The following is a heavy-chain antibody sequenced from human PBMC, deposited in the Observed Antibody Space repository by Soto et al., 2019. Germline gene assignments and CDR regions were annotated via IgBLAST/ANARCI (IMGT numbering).Heavy chain of an antibody. D-gene: IGHD3-3*01. V-gene: IGHV1-46*01. J-gene: IGHJ6*04. CDR2: INPSGGST. CDR3: ARAPDFWSGSAYGMDV. Sequence: GASVKVSCKASGYTFTSYYMHWVRQAPGQGLEWMGIINPSGGSTSYAQKFQGRVTMTRDTSTSTVYMELSSLRPEDTAVYYCARAPDFWSGSAYGMDVWGKGTKVTVS. CDR1: GYTFTSYY.